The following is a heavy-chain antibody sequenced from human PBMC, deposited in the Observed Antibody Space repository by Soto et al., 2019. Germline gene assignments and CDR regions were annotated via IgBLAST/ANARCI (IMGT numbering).Heavy chain of an antibody. CDR2: IYHSGST. CDR3: VRWHFCSRRYHLAV. J-gene: IGHJ6*03. D-gene: IGHD3-3*02. V-gene: IGHV4-4*02. CDR1: SGSISSSNW. Sequence: SETLSLTCAVSSGSISSSNWWSWVRQPPGKGLEWIGEIYHSGSTNYNPSLKSRVTISVDKSKNQFSLKLSSVTAADTAVYYCVRWHFCSRRYHLAVWGKGTTVTVSS.